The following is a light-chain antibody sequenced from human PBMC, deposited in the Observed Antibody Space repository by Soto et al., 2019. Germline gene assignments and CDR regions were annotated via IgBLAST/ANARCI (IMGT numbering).Light chain of an antibody. V-gene: IGKV3-20*01. Sequence: ENVLTQSPGTLSLSPGDRATLSCRASQSFSSSYLAWYQQKPGQAPRLLIYGAFSRATGIPDRISGGGSGTDFTPTISRLEPEDSAVYYCQQYGGAPDTFGQRTRLEIK. J-gene: IGKJ5*01. CDR1: QSFSSSY. CDR3: QQYGGAPDT. CDR2: GAF.